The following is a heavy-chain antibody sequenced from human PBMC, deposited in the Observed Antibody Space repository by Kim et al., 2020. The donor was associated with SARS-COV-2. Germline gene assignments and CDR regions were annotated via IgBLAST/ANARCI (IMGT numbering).Heavy chain of an antibody. D-gene: IGHD4-17*01. Sequence: TPSLRSRVTISVDTSKTQFSLRLSSVTAADTAVYYCARAVTRLRQYYFDYWGQGTLVTVSS. J-gene: IGHJ4*02. CDR3: ARAVTRLRQYYFDY. V-gene: IGHV4-34*01.